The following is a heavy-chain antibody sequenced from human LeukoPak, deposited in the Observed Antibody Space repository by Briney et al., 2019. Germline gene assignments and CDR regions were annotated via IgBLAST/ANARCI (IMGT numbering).Heavy chain of an antibody. D-gene: IGHD6-19*01. Sequence: PVRSLRLSCGASGFTFDDYAMHWVRQAPGKGLEWVSGISWNSGSIGYADSVKGRFTISRDNAKNSLYLQMNSLRAEDMALYYCAKGTSGQWLVPCNYWGQGTLVTVSS. CDR3: AKGTSGQWLVPCNY. J-gene: IGHJ4*02. V-gene: IGHV3-9*03. CDR2: ISWNSGSI. CDR1: GFTFDDYA.